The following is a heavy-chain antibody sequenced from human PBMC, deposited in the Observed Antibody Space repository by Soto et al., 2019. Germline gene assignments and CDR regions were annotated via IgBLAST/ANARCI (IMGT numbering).Heavy chain of an antibody. CDR3: TRSDHDTSGYTDY. CDR1: GFAFSAYY. D-gene: IGHD3-22*01. J-gene: IGHJ4*02. CDR2: ISESGTTI. Sequence: QVHLMESGGGLVKPGGSLRLSCAASGFAFSAYYVSWIRQAPGKGLEWLSYISESGTTIYYADSVKGRFTISRDNAKNSLYLQMNSLRVEDTAVYYCTRSDHDTSGYTDYWGQGTLVTVSS. V-gene: IGHV3-11*01.